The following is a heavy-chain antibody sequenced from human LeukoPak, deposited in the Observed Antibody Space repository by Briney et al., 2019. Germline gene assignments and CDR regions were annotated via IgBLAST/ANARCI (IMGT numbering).Heavy chain of an antibody. CDR2: ISGSGGST. CDR1: GFTFSSYA. CDR3: DRYGSGRMNWFDP. V-gene: IGHV3-23*01. D-gene: IGHD3-10*01. J-gene: IGHJ5*02. Sequence: GGSLRLSCAASGFTFSSYAMSWVRQAPGKGLEWVSAISGSGGSTYYADSVKGRFTISRDNAKNTLYLQMNSLRAEDKAVYYCDRYGSGRMNWFDPWGQGTLVTVSS.